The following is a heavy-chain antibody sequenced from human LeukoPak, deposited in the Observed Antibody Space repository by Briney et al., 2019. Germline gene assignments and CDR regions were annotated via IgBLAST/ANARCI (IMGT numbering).Heavy chain of an antibody. CDR1: GYTLTELS. D-gene: IGHD6-6*01. Sequence: GASVKVSCKVSGYTLTELSMHWVRQAPGKGLEWMGGFDPEDGETIYAQKFQGRVTMTEDTSTDAAYMELSSLRSEDTAVYYCATPQRPFKIAARPFDYWGQGTLVTVSS. V-gene: IGHV1-24*01. CDR3: ATPQRPFKIAARPFDY. CDR2: FDPEDGET. J-gene: IGHJ4*02.